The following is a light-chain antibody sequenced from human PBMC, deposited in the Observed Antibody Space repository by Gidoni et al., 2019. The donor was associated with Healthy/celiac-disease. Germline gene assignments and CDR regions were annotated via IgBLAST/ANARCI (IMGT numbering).Light chain of an antibody. CDR1: QGISSY. CDR2: AAS. V-gene: IGKV1-9*01. Sequence: DIQLTQSPSFLSASVGDRVTITCRASQGISSYLALYQQKPEKAPKLLIYAASTLQSGVPSMFSGSVSGTEFSLTISCLQPEDFATYYCQQLNSYPRITFGQGTRLEIK. J-gene: IGKJ5*01. CDR3: QQLNSYPRIT.